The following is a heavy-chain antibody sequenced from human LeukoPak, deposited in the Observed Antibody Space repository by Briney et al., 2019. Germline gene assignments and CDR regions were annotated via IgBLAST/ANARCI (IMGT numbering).Heavy chain of an antibody. CDR3: AREGLQQLKTFDY. V-gene: IGHV4-34*01. J-gene: IGHJ4*02. CDR2: INHSGST. CDR1: GGSFSGYY. Sequence: ETLSLTCAVYGGSFSGYYWSWIRQPPGKGLEWIGEINHSGSTNYNPSLKSRVTISVDTSKNQFSLKLSSVTAADTAVYYCAREGLQQLKTFDYWGQGTLVTVSS. D-gene: IGHD6-13*01.